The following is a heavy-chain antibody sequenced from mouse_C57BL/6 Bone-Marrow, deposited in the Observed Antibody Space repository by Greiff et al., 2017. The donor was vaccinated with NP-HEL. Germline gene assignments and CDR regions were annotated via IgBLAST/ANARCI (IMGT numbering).Heavy chain of an antibody. J-gene: IGHJ2*01. CDR2: ISSGGSYT. CDR1: GFTFSSYG. Sequence: DVMLVESGGDLVKPGGSLKLSCAASGFTFSSYGMSWVRQTPDKRLEWVATISSGGSYTYYPDSVKGRFTISRDNAKNTLYLQMSSLKSEDTAMYYCARDYYGSSRFDYWGQGTTLTVSS. V-gene: IGHV5-6*02. CDR3: ARDYYGSSRFDY. D-gene: IGHD1-1*01.